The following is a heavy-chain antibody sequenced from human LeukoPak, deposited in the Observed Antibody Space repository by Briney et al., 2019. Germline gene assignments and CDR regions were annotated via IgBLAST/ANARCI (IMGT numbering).Heavy chain of an antibody. CDR3: ARDTEQQLFPDAFDI. CDR1: GGSISSGGYY. D-gene: IGHD6-13*01. CDR2: IYYSGST. Sequence: SQTLSLTCTVSGGSISSGGYYWSWIRQHPGKGLEWIGYIYYSGSTYYNPSLKSRVTISVDTSKNQFSLKLSSVTAADTAVYYCARDTEQQLFPDAFDIWGQGTMVTVSS. J-gene: IGHJ3*02. V-gene: IGHV4-31*03.